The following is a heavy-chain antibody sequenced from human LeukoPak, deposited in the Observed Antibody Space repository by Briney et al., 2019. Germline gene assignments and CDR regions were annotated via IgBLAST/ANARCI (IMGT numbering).Heavy chain of an antibody. CDR3: ARDLLSSTSCYACYYYGMDV. V-gene: IGHV1-69*13. J-gene: IGHJ6*02. CDR1: GGTFSSYA. CDR2: IIPILGTA. D-gene: IGHD2-2*01. Sequence: SVKVSCKASGGTFSSYAISWVRQAPGQGLEWMGGIIPILGTANYAQKFQGRVTITADESTSTAYMELSSLRSEDTAVYYCARDLLSSTSCYACYYYGMDVWGQGTTVTVSS.